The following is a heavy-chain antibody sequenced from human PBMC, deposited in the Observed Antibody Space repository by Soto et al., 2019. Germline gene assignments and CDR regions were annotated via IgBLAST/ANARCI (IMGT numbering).Heavy chain of an antibody. V-gene: IGHV4-39*01. J-gene: IGHJ5*02. CDR1: GDSIISSDFD. D-gene: IGHD3-3*02. CDR3: ARHSLALRKNNWFDP. CDR2: IFYLGSS. Sequence: SETRSLTCTVSGDSIISSDFDWGWVRQPPGKGLEWIGSIFYLGSSYYNPSLKSRVTMSVDTSKNQCYLRLRSVTAADTALYFCARHSLALRKNNWFDPWGQGIMVTVSS.